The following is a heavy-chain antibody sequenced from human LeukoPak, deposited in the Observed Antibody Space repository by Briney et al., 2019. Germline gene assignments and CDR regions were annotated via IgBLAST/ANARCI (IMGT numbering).Heavy chain of an antibody. D-gene: IGHD6-13*01. CDR3: AKDTATGIAAAGFRDGMDV. J-gene: IGHJ6*02. CDR1: GFTFDDYA. V-gene: IGHV3-9*01. CDR2: ISWNSGSI. Sequence: PGGSLRLSCAASGFTFDDYAVHWVRQAPGKGLEWVSGISWNSGSIGYADSVKGRFTISRDNAKNSLYLQMNSLRAEDTALYYCAKDTATGIAAAGFRDGMDVWGQGNTVTVSS.